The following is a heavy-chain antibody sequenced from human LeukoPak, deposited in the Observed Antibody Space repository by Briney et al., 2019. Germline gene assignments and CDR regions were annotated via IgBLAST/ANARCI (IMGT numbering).Heavy chain of an antibody. CDR1: GYTFTGYY. J-gene: IGHJ4*02. Sequence: ASVKVSCKASGYTFTGYYMHWVRQAPGQGLEWMGWINPNSGGTNYAQKFQGRVTMTRDTSISTAYMELSRLRSDDTAVYYCARDKSGNSGWYSYFVYWGQGTLVTVSS. V-gene: IGHV1-2*02. CDR3: ARDKSGNSGWYSYFVY. D-gene: IGHD6-19*01. CDR2: INPNSGGT.